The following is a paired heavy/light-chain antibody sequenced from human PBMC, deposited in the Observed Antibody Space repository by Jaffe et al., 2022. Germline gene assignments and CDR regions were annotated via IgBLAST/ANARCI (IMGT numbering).Heavy chain of an antibody. V-gene: IGHV3-30*02. CDR3: AKDHVPFGGSCFDY. CDR2: IRYDGSNK. J-gene: IGHJ4*02. CDR1: GFTFSSYG. D-gene: IGHD2-15*01. Sequence: QVQLVESGGGVVQPGGSLRLSCAASGFTFSSYGMHWVRQAPGKGLEWVAFIRYDGSNKYYADSVKGRFTISRDNSKNTLYLQMNSLRAEDTAVYYCAKDHVPFGGSCFDYWGQGTLVTVSS.
Light chain of an antibody. J-gene: IGKJ5*01. CDR2: AAS. CDR3: LQDYNYPIT. Sequence: AIQMTQSPSSLSASVGDRVTITCRASQGIRNDLGWYQQKPGKAPKLLIYAASSLQSGVPSRFSGSGSGTDFTLTISSLQPEDFATYYCLQDYNYPITFGQGTRLEIK. CDR1: QGIRND. V-gene: IGKV1-6*01.